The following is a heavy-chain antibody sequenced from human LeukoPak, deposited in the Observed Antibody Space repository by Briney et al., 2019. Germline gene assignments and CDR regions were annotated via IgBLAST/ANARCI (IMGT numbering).Heavy chain of an antibody. D-gene: IGHD5-24*01. J-gene: IGHJ4*02. CDR3: ARDRGRDGYNRRGLDY. V-gene: IGHV3-21*01. CDR2: ISSSSDYI. Sequence: GGSLRLSCAVSGFTFSSYNMNWVRQAPGKGLEWVSSISSSSDYIYYADSVKGRFTISRDNAKNSLYLQMKSLRAEDTAVYYCARDRGRDGYNRRGLDYWGQGTLVTVSS. CDR1: GFTFSSYN.